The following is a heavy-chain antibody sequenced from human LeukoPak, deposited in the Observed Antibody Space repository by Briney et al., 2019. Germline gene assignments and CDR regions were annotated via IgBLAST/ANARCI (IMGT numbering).Heavy chain of an antibody. Sequence: SETLSLTCTVSGGSISSSSYYWGWIRQPPGKGLEWIGSIYYSGNTNYNPSLKSRVTMSVDTSKNQFSLKLNSVTAADTAVYYCAREGPTPTSYFDYWGQGSLVTVSS. CDR3: AREGPTPTSYFDY. J-gene: IGHJ4*02. CDR2: IYYSGNT. CDR1: GGSISSSSYY. V-gene: IGHV4-39*07.